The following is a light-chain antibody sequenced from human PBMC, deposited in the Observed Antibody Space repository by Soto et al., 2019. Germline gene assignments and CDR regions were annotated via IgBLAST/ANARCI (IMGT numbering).Light chain of an antibody. CDR2: EVT. CDR3: SSYGGNTNFVL. V-gene: IGLV2-8*01. CDR1: RNDVGGHKF. J-gene: IGLJ3*02. Sequence: QSALTQPPSASGSPGQSVTISCTGSRNDVGGHKFVSWYQHHPGKAPKLIIYEVTQRPSGVPHRFSGSKSDNTASLTVSGLQPEEEADYYCSSYGGNTNFVLFGGGTKLTVL.